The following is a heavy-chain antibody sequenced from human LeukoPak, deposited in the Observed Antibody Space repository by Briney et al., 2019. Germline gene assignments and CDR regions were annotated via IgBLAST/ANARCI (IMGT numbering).Heavy chain of an antibody. D-gene: IGHD3-22*01. CDR3: ARDTDYYDSSGKNWFDP. Sequence: SVKVSCKASGGTFSRYAISWVRQAPGQGLEWMGGIIPIFGTANYAQKFQGRVTITADESTSTAYMELSSLRSEDTAVYYCARDTDYYDSSGKNWFDPWGQGTLVTVSS. V-gene: IGHV1-69*13. J-gene: IGHJ5*02. CDR2: IIPIFGTA. CDR1: GGTFSRYA.